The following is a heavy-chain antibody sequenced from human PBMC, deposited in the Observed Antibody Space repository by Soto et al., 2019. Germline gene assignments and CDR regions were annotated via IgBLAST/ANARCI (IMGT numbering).Heavy chain of an antibody. V-gene: IGHV3-74*01. CDR1: RVTFSISW. CDR3: ARSAHRIQLWLPGY. CDR2: INSDGSST. J-gene: IGHJ4*02. Sequence: GGSMRLSCAASRVTFSISWMHWVRQAPGKGLVWVSRINSDGSSTSYADSVKGRFTISRDNAKNTLYLQMNSLRAEDTAVYYSARSAHRIQLWLPGYWGQGTLVTVSS. D-gene: IGHD5-18*01.